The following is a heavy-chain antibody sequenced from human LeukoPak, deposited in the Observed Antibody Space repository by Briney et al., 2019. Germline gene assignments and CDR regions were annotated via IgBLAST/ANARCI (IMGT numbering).Heavy chain of an antibody. CDR2: MNPNSGNT. CDR3: AKFYGDYYYYYYMDV. Sequence: ASVKVSCKASGYTFTSYDINWVRQATGQGLEWMGWMNPNSGNTGYAQKFQGRVTITRNTSISTAYMELNSLRAEDTAIYYCAKFYGDYYYYYYMDVWGKGTTVTVSS. CDR1: GYTFTSYD. J-gene: IGHJ6*03. D-gene: IGHD4-17*01. V-gene: IGHV1-8*03.